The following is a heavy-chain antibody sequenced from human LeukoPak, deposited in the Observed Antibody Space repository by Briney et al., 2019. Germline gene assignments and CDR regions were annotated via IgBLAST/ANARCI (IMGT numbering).Heavy chain of an antibody. CDR1: GFIFDDYV. Sequence: SLRLSCEASGFIFDDYVMYWVREPPGKGLEWVSGITWDGYKIDYVDSVKGRFTISRDNARNSLFLQMNRVRVEDTAFYYCVKGYSSSWSGYFDSWGQGTLVTVAS. D-gene: IGHD5-18*01. CDR2: ITWDGYKI. CDR3: VKGYSSSWSGYFDS. V-gene: IGHV3-9*01. J-gene: IGHJ4*02.